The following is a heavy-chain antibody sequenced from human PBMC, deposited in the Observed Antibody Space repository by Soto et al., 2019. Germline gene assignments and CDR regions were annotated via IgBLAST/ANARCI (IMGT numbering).Heavy chain of an antibody. Sequence: QVQLQQWGAGLLKPSETLSLTCAVYGGSFSGYYWSWIRQPPGKGLEWIGEINHSGSTNYNPSLKSRVTISVDTSKNQFSLKLSSVTAADTAVYYCARGPAYYYGSGSYYPLLLYWYFDLWGRGTLVTVSS. CDR1: GGSFSGYY. CDR3: ARGPAYYYGSGSYYPLLLYWYFDL. J-gene: IGHJ2*01. CDR2: INHSGST. D-gene: IGHD3-10*01. V-gene: IGHV4-34*01.